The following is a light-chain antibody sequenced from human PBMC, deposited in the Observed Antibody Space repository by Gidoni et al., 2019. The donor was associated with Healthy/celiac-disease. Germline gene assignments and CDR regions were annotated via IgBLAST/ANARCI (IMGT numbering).Light chain of an antibody. J-gene: IGKJ4*01. CDR1: QSISSY. V-gene: IGKV1-39*01. CDR3: QQSYSTPGLT. Sequence: DIQITPSLSSLSASVGDRVTITCRARQSISSYLTWYQQKPGKAPKLLIYAASSLQSVVPSTFSGSGSGTDFTLTISSLQPEDFATYYCQQSYSTPGLTFGGGTRVEIK. CDR2: AAS.